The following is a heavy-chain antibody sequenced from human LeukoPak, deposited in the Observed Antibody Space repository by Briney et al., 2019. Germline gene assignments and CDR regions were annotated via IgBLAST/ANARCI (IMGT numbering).Heavy chain of an antibody. Sequence: SETLSLTCAVYGGTFSGYYWSWIRQPPGKGLEWIGEINHSGSTNYNPSLKSRVTISVDTSKNQFSLKLSSVTAADTAVYYCARADSSSPAFDYWGQGTLVTVSS. CDR2: INHSGST. CDR3: ARADSSSPAFDY. CDR1: GGTFSGYY. V-gene: IGHV4-34*01. J-gene: IGHJ4*02. D-gene: IGHD6-6*01.